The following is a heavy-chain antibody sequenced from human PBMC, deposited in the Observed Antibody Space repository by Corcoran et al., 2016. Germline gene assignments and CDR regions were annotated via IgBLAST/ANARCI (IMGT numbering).Heavy chain of an antibody. Sequence: EVQLVESGGGLVKPGGSLRLSCAASGFTFSNAWMSWVRQAPGKGLEWVGRIKSKTDGGTTDYAAPVKGRFTISRDDSKNTLYLQMNSLKTEDTAVYYCTTDAYYDSSGYYVDYWGQGTLVTVSS. V-gene: IGHV3-15*01. CDR2: IKSKTDGGTT. CDR1: GFTFSNAW. CDR3: TTDAYYDSSGYYVDY. J-gene: IGHJ4*02. D-gene: IGHD3-22*01.